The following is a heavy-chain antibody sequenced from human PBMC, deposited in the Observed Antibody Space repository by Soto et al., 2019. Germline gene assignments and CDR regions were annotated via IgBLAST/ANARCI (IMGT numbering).Heavy chain of an antibody. CDR1: GGSISSYY. CDR3: ARAREYSYSQSYFDN. D-gene: IGHD5-18*01. CDR2: IYYSGSS. Sequence: PSETLSLTCTVSGGSISSYYWSWIRQPPGKGLEWIGYIYYSGSSNYNPSLKSRVTISLDTSKNQFSLNLRSVTAADTAVYYCARAREYSYSQSYFDNWGQGALVTVS. J-gene: IGHJ4*02. V-gene: IGHV4-59*08.